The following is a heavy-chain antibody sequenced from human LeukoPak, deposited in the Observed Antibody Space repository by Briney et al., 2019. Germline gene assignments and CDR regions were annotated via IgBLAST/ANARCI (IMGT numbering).Heavy chain of an antibody. V-gene: IGHV1-18*01. CDR3: ARDQNIAGRPDY. D-gene: IGHD6-6*01. CDR1: GYTFPDYS. J-gene: IGHJ4*02. Sequence: ASVKVSCKASGYTFPDYSISWVRQAPGQGLEWVGWISGYNGHTNYAQKFQGRVAMTTDTSTSTVYMELRTLRSDDTAVYYCARDQNIAGRPDYWGQGTLVTVSS. CDR2: ISGYNGHT.